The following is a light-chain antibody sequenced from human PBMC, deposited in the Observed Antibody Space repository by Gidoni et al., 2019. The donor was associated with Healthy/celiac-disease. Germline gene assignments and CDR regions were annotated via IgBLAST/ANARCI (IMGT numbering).Light chain of an antibody. CDR1: SRDVGGYNY. V-gene: IGLV2-14*01. CDR3: SSYTSSSTRV. CDR2: DVS. J-gene: IGLJ3*02. Sequence: QSALTQPASVSGSPGQSITTSCTGTSRDVGGYNYVSWYQQHPGKAPKLMIYDVSNRPSGVSTRFSGSKSGNTASLTISGLQAEDEADYYCSSYTSSSTRVFGGGTKLTVL.